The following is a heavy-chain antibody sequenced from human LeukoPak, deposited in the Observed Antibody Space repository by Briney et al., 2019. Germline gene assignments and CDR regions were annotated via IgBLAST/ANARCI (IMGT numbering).Heavy chain of an antibody. CDR2: IKQDGSEK. V-gene: IGHV3-7*01. Sequence: GGSLRLSCAASGFTFNTYWMTWVRQAPGKGLEWVANIKQDGSEKYYVDSVKGRFTISRDNAESSLYLQMSSLRAEDTAVYYCARGRGVDYWGQGTLVTVSS. CDR1: GFTFNTYW. D-gene: IGHD3-10*01. J-gene: IGHJ4*02. CDR3: ARGRGVDY.